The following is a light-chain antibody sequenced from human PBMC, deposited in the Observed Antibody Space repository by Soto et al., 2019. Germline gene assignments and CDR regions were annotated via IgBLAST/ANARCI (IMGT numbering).Light chain of an antibody. V-gene: IGLV1-47*01. J-gene: IGLJ1*01. CDR1: SSNIGNNY. Sequence: QSVLTQPPSASGTPGQRVTVSYSGSSSNIGNNYVFWYQHLPGTAPKLLIYRNDQRPSGVSARFSGSKSGTSASLAISGLRSEDEADYYCAAWDDSLSGYYVFGPGTKLTVL. CDR2: RND. CDR3: AAWDDSLSGYYV.